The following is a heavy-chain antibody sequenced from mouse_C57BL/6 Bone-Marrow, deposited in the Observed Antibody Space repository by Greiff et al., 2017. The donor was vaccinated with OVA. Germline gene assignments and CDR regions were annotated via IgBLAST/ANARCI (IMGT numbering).Heavy chain of an antibody. Sequence: EVQGVESGGGLVQPGASLRLSCAASVFTFTDYYMSWVRQPPGKAPEWLALIRNKANGYTTEYTASVKGRFTISRDNSQNILYLQMNTLRAEDSATYYCVKGGYGSSYDAMDYWGQGTSVTVSS. J-gene: IGHJ4*01. CDR2: IRNKANGYTT. D-gene: IGHD1-1*01. CDR3: VKGGYGSSYDAMDY. CDR1: VFTFTDYY. V-gene: IGHV7-4*01.